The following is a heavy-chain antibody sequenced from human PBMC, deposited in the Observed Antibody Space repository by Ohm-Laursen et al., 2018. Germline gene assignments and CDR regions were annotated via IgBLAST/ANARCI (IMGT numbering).Heavy chain of an antibody. CDR3: ARRGHAFDI. V-gene: IGHV4-59*11. CDR1: GDPISTHY. CDR2: IYYSGTT. Sequence: SQTLSLTCPVSGDPISTHYWSWIRQPPGKGLEWIGYIYYSGTTNYNPSLKSRVTISLNTSKNQFSLKLSSVTAADTAVYYCARRGHAFDIWGQGTMVTVSS. J-gene: IGHJ3*02.